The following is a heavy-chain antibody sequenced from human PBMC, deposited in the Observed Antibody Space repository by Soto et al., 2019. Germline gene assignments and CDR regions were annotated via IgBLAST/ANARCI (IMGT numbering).Heavy chain of an antibody. V-gene: IGHV4-39*01. CDR2: IYYSGST. D-gene: IGHD3-16*01. CDR3: ARPLKGPTTFILLSRTRGTYYLYGLGIPGEGLSGSRPS. J-gene: IGHJ5*01. Sequence: GLKSKTPGKGLEWIGSIYYSGSTYYNPSLKSRDTISVDTSKNQFSLKLSSVTAADTAVYYCARPLKGPTTFILLSRTRGTYYLYGLGIPGEGLSGSRPSW.